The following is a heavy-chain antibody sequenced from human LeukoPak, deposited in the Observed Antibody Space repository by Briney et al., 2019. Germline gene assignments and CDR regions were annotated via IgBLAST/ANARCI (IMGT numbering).Heavy chain of an antibody. CDR2: IVVGSGNT. V-gene: IGHV1-58*01. J-gene: IGHJ4*02. D-gene: IGHD6-13*01. Sequence: ASVKVPCKASGFTFTSSAVQWVRQARGQRLEWIGWIVVGSGNTNYAQKFQERVTITRDMSTSTAYMELSSLRSEDTAVYYCARDGAAAVSTFDYWGQGTLVTVSS. CDR1: GFTFTSSA. CDR3: ARDGAAAVSTFDY.